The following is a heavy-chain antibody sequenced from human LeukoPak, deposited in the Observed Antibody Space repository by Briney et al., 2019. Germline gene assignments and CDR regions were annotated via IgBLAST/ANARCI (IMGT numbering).Heavy chain of an antibody. Sequence: SETLSLTCTVSGGSISSYYWSWIRQFPGKGLEWIGYIYYSGSTHYNPSLKSRVTISVDTSKNQFSLKLSSVTAADTAVYYCARESSGSSGWFDYWGQGTLVTVSS. V-gene: IGHV4-59*01. D-gene: IGHD6-19*01. CDR3: ARESSGSSGWFDY. J-gene: IGHJ4*02. CDR2: IYYSGST. CDR1: GGSISSYY.